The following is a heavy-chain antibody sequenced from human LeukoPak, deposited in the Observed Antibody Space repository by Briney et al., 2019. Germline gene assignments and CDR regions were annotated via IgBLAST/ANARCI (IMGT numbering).Heavy chain of an antibody. CDR1: GFTVSSNY. CDR2: IYSGGST. CDR3: ARDVRGYGDHLDY. D-gene: IGHD4-17*01. V-gene: IGHV3-66*01. Sequence: GSLRLSCAASGFTVSSNYMSWVRQAPGKGLEWVSVIYSGGSTYYADSVKGRFTISRDNSKNTLYLQMNSLRAEDTAVYYCARDVRGYGDHLDYWGQGTLVTVSS. J-gene: IGHJ4*02.